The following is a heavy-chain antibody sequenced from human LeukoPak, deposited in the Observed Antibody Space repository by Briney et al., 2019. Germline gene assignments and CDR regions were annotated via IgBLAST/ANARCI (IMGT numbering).Heavy chain of an antibody. J-gene: IGHJ6*03. CDR3: ARLTYYDFWSGYYRHYMDV. Sequence: GASVKVSCKASGYTFTSYDINWVRQATGQGLEWMGWMNPNSGNTCYAQKFQGRVTMTRNTSISTAYMELSSLRSEDTAVYYCARLTYYDFWSGYYRHYMDVWGKGTTVTVSS. D-gene: IGHD3-3*01. CDR1: GYTFTSYD. CDR2: MNPNSGNT. V-gene: IGHV1-8*01.